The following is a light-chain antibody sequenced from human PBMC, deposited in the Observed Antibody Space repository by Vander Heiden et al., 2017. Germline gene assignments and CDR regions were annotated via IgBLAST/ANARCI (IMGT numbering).Light chain of an antibody. Sequence: DIQMTQSPPSLSASVGDRVTITCRASQSISIYINWYQQKPEKGPKLLIYAAYSLQSVVPSTFSGSGTGTGFALTMSSLQPEDFATYYCQQSYSTPRWTFGQGTKVEIK. CDR2: AAY. J-gene: IGKJ1*01. CDR1: QSISIY. V-gene: IGKV1-39*01. CDR3: QQSYSTPRWT.